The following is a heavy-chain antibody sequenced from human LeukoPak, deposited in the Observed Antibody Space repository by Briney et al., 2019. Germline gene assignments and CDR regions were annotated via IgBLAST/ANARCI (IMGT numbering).Heavy chain of an antibody. V-gene: IGHV3-30*02. D-gene: IGHD2/OR15-2a*01. CDR3: AKVPDNRPFHAFDI. Sequence: SGGSLRLSCAASGFTFSSYGMHWVRQAPGKGLEWVAFIRYDGSNKYYADSVKGRFTISRDNSKNTLYLQMNSLRAEDTAVYYCAKVPDNRPFHAFDIWGQGTMVTVSS. CDR2: IRYDGSNK. CDR1: GFTFSSYG. J-gene: IGHJ3*02.